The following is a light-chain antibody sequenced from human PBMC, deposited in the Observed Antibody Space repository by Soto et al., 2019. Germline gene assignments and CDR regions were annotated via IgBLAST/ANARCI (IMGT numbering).Light chain of an antibody. V-gene: IGKV3-20*01. CDR2: GAS. CDR1: QSVGSSY. CDR3: HQYGTSPYT. Sequence: EIVLTQSPGTLSLSPGERATLSCRASQSVGSSYLAWYQQRPGQAPRLLIYGASSRDTGIPARFSGSGSGTDFTLTISRLEPEDFAVYYCHQYGTSPYTFGQGTKLEIK. J-gene: IGKJ2*01.